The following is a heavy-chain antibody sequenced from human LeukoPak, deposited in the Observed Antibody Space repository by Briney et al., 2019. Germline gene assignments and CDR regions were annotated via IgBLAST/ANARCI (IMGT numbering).Heavy chain of an antibody. V-gene: IGHV3-30*18. Sequence: PGRSLRLSCAASGFTFSSYGMHWVRQAPGKGLEWVAVISYDGSNKYYADSVKGRFTISRDNSKNTLYLQMNSLRAGDTAVYYCAKEYYDILTGYFIWGQGTMVTVSS. D-gene: IGHD3-9*01. CDR1: GFTFSSYG. CDR3: AKEYYDILTGYFI. J-gene: IGHJ3*02. CDR2: ISYDGSNK.